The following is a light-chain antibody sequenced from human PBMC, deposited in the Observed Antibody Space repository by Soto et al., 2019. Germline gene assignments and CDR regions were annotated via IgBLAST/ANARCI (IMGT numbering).Light chain of an antibody. CDR2: RAS. CDR1: QSISMW. V-gene: IGKV1-5*03. CDR3: QHYSVYPLT. Sequence: DIQMTQSPSTLSASVGDRVTITCRASQSISMWLAWYQHKPGKAPNLLIYRASNLESGVPSRFSGSGSGTEFTLTISSLHPDDFVTYYCQHYSVYPLTVGGGTKLEIK. J-gene: IGKJ4*01.